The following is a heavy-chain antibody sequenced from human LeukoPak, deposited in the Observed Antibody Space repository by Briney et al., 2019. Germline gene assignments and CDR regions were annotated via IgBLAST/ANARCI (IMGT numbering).Heavy chain of an antibody. J-gene: IGHJ4*02. CDR3: AREGPYYYGSGSHTALDY. D-gene: IGHD3-10*01. CDR1: GGSFSGYY. CDR2: INHSGST. V-gene: IGHV4-34*01. Sequence: SETLSFTCAVYGGSFSGYYWSWIRQPPGKGLEWIGEINHSGSTNYNPSLKSRVTISVDTSKNQFSLKLSSVTAADTAVYYCAREGPYYYGSGSHTALDYWGQGTLVTVSS.